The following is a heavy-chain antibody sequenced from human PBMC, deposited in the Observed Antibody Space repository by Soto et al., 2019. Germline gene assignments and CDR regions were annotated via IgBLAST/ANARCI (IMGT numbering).Heavy chain of an antibody. CDR1: GCTFSSYA. CDR2: ISGSGGST. Sequence: GGSLRLSCAASGCTFSSYAMRWVRQAPGKGLEWVSAISGSGGSTYYADSVKGRFTISRDNSKNTLYLQMNSLRAEDTAVYYCSKDRLYTAMVSLFAYSGQGSLVTVSA. D-gene: IGHD5-18*01. CDR3: SKDRLYTAMVSLFAY. V-gene: IGHV3-23*01. J-gene: IGHJ4*02.